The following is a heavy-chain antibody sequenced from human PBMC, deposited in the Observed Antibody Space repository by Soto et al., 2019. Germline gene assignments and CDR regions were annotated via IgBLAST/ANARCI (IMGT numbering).Heavy chain of an antibody. J-gene: IGHJ4*02. D-gene: IGHD3-10*01. CDR1: GFTFRSYG. CDR2: ISSSSSTI. CDR3: ATGPITMVRGLHFHY. V-gene: IGHV3-48*01. Sequence: GGSQRLSCAASGFTFRSYGMNWVRQAPGKGLEWVSYISSSSSTIYYADSVKGRFTISRDNSKNTLYLQMNSLRAEDTAVYYCATGPITMVRGLHFHYWGQGTLVTVSS.